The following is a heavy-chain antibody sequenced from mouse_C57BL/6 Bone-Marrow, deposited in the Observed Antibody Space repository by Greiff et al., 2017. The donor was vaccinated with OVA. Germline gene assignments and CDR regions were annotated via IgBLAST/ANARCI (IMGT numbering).Heavy chain of an antibody. Sequence: QVQLQQPGAELVKPGASVKLSCKASGYAFSSYWMNWVKQRPGQGLEWIGQIYPGDGDTNYNGKFKGKATLTVDKSSSPAYMQLSSLTSEDSAVYCCARVGCYYGSYYYFDYWGQGTTLTVSS. CDR1: GYAFSSYW. V-gene: IGHV1-80*01. CDR3: ARVGCYYGSYYYFDY. J-gene: IGHJ2*01. D-gene: IGHD1-1*01. CDR2: IYPGDGDT.